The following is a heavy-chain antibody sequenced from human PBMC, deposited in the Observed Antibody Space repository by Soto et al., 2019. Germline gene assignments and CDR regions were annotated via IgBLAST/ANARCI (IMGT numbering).Heavy chain of an antibody. CDR2: TTASNTHT. V-gene: IGHV1-18*04. J-gene: IGHJ4*02. D-gene: IGHD3-22*01. Sequence: ASVKVSCKASGYTFTSDYSHWVREAPGQGLEWVGWTTASNTHTNYAQKLQGRVTMTTDTSTTTAYMELRSLRSDDTAIYYCARGGYSSGYHYWGQGTLVTVSS. CDR3: ARGGYSSGYHY. CDR1: GYTFTSDY.